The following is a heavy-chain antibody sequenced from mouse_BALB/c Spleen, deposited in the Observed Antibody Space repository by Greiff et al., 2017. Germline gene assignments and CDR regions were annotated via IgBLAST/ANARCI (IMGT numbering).Heavy chain of an antibody. CDR2: ISSGGGST. D-gene: IGHD2-1*01. J-gene: IGHJ4*01. CDR1: GFAFSSYD. V-gene: IGHV5-12-1*01. Sequence: EVKVVESGGGLVKPGGSLKLSCAASGFAFSSYDMSWVRQTPEKRLEWVAYISSGGGSTYYPDTVKGRFTISRDNAKNTLYLQMSSLKSEDTAMYYCASNYGKGAMDYWGQGTSVTVSS. CDR3: ASNYGKGAMDY.